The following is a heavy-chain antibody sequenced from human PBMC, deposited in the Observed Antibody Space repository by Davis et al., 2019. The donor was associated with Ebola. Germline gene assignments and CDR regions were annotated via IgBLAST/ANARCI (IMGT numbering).Heavy chain of an antibody. D-gene: IGHD5-12*01. CDR3: TTPGGQDSGYDVFDI. V-gene: IGHV1-46*03. CDR2: INPNDGRT. Sequence: AASVTVSCKASGYTFTSYYMHWVRQAPGQGLEWMGMINPNDGRTIYAQKFQGRVTVTRDTSTTTVYMDLSSLRSADTALYYCTTPGGQDSGYDVFDIWGQGTMVTVSS. J-gene: IGHJ3*02. CDR1: GYTFTSYY.